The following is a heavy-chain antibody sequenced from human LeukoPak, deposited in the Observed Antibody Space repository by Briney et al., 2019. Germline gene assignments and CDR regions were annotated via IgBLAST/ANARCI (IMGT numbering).Heavy chain of an antibody. Sequence: PSETLSLTCAVYGGSFSGYYWSWIRQPPGKGLEWIGYIYYSGSTNYNPSLKSRVTISVDTSKNQFSLKLSSVTAADTAVYYCARHTEYSNYWTDAFDIWGQGTMVTVSS. CDR1: GGSFSGYY. V-gene: IGHV4-59*08. D-gene: IGHD4-11*01. CDR2: IYYSGST. CDR3: ARHTEYSNYWTDAFDI. J-gene: IGHJ3*02.